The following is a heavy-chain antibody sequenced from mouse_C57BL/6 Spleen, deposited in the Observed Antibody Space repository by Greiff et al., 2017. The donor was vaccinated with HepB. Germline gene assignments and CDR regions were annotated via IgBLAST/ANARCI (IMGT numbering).Heavy chain of an antibody. J-gene: IGHJ3*01. CDR3: TRQLRLRFAY. V-gene: IGHV1-15*01. CDR1: GYTFTDYE. CDR2: IDPETGGT. D-gene: IGHD3-2*02. Sequence: VKLVESGAELVRPGASVTLSCKASGYTFTDYEMHWVKQTPVHGLEWIGAIDPETGGTAYNQKFKGKAILTADKSSSTAYMELRSLTSEDSAVYYCTRQLRLRFAYWGQGTLVTVSA.